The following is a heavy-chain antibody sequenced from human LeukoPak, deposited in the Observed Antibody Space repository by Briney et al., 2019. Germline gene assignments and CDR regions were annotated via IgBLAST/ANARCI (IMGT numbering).Heavy chain of an antibody. D-gene: IGHD6-13*01. V-gene: IGHV3-7*01. CDR3: ARDSAGNYY. J-gene: IGHJ4*02. CDR2: IKQDGSEK. CDR1: GFTFSTYW. Sequence: PGGSLRLSCEASGFTFSTYWMSWVRQAPGKGLEWVANIKQDGSEKYYVDSVKGRFTISRDNAKNSLYLQMNSLRAEDTAMYYCARDSAGNYYWGQGTLVTVSS.